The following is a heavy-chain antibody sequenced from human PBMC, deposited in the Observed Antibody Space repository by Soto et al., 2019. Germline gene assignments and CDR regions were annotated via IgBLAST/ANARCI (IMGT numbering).Heavy chain of an antibody. J-gene: IGHJ4*02. V-gene: IGHV4-34*01. CDR3: LNYDILTGYYY. CDR1: GGSFSGYY. CDR2: INHSGST. D-gene: IGHD3-9*01. Sequence: LSLTCAVYGGSFSGYYWSWIRQPPGKGLEWIGEINHSGSTNYNPSLKSRVTISVDTSKNQFSLKLSSVTAADTAVYYCLNYDILTGYYYCGQGNLVTVSS.